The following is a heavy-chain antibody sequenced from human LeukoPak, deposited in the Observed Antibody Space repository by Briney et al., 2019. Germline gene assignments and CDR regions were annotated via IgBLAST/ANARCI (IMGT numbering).Heavy chain of an antibody. D-gene: IGHD3-10*01. Sequence: SQTLSLTCAISGDSVSGSPAVWNWIRQSPSRGLEWLGRAYYRSKWFIDYALSVKGRITITPDTSKNQFSLQLNSVTAEDTAVYYCARGAVRGGTNFDYWGQGTLATVSS. CDR3: ARGAVRGGTNFDY. CDR2: AYYRSKWFI. CDR1: GDSVSGSPAV. J-gene: IGHJ4*02. V-gene: IGHV6-1*01.